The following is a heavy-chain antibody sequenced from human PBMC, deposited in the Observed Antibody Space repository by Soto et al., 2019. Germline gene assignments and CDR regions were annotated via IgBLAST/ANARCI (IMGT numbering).Heavy chain of an antibody. D-gene: IGHD3-10*01. CDR3: ARGVYLSLVRTGWFDP. CDR2: GYYSGST. V-gene: IGHV4-59*11. CDR1: GTSMSGHF. J-gene: IGHJ5*02. Sequence: SPTLSLTCTVSGTSMSGHFWSWMRQPPGKGLEWIGYGYYSGSTLYNPSLKSRVTISLDTSKNHFSLRLNSVTSADTAVYYCARGVYLSLVRTGWFDPWGQGTLVTVSS.